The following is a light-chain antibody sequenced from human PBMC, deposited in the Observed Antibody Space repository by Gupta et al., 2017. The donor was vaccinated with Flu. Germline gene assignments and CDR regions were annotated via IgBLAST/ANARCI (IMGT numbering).Light chain of an antibody. J-gene: IGKJ1*01. CDR1: QNIRTY. CDR2: AAS. CDR3: QQTYSFPWT. Sequence: DIQMTQSPPSLSASVGDRVTITCRASQNIRTYLNWYQQKPGKAPEFLIFAASSLQSGVPSRFSGSGSETECTRTISSLQPEDWATYYCQQTYSFPWTFGQGTKVEF. V-gene: IGKV1-39*01.